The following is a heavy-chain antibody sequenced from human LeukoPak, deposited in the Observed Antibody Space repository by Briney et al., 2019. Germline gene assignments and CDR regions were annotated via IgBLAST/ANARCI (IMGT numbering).Heavy chain of an antibody. CDR1: GGSFSGYY. D-gene: IGHD3-10*01. CDR2: INHSAST. J-gene: IGHJ5*02. Sequence: SETLSLTCAVYGGSFSGYYWSWIRQPPGKGLEWIGEINHSASTNYNPSLKSRVTISVDTPKNQFPLKLRSVTAADTAVYYCARGSPYGRNWFDPWGQGTLVTVSS. V-gene: IGHV4-34*01. CDR3: ARGSPYGRNWFDP.